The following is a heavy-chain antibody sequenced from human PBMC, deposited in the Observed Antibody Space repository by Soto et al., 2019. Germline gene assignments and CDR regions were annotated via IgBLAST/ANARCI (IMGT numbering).Heavy chain of an antibody. CDR1: GYSFTSYW. Sequence: LGESLKISCKGSGYSFTSYWISWVRQMPGKGLEWMGRIDPSDSYTNYSPSFQGHVTISADKSISTAYLQWSSLKASDTAMYYCARHVTYDSSGYYYYHYYGMDVWGQGTTVTGSS. V-gene: IGHV5-10-1*01. CDR3: ARHVTYDSSGYYYYHYYGMDV. J-gene: IGHJ6*02. CDR2: IDPSDSYT. D-gene: IGHD3-22*01.